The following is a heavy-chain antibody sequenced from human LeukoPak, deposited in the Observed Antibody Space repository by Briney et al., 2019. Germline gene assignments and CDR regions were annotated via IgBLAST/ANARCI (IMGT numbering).Heavy chain of an antibody. D-gene: IGHD3-22*01. Sequence: PGGSLRLSCAASGFTFSSYEMNWVRQAPGKGLEWVSYISSSGSTIYYADPVKSRFTISRDNAKNSLYLQMNSLRAEDTAVYYCARERYYYDSSGYYSFDYWGQGTLVTVSS. CDR1: GFTFSSYE. J-gene: IGHJ4*02. CDR3: ARERYYYDSSGYYSFDY. V-gene: IGHV3-48*03. CDR2: ISSSGSTI.